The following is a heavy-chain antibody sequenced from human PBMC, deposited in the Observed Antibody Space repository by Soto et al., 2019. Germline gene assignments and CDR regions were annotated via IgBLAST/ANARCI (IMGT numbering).Heavy chain of an antibody. Sequence: GGSLRLSCAASGFTFSSYGMHWVRQAPGKGLEWVAVIWYDGSNKYYADSVKGRFTISRDNSKNTLYLQMNSLRAEDTAVYYCARSAMVRGVITYYFDYWGQGT. J-gene: IGHJ4*02. CDR1: GFTFSSYG. D-gene: IGHD3-10*01. V-gene: IGHV3-33*01. CDR2: IWYDGSNK. CDR3: ARSAMVRGVITYYFDY.